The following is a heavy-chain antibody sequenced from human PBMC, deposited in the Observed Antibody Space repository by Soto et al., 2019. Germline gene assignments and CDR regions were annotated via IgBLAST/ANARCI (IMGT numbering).Heavy chain of an antibody. CDR2: INPSGGST. Sequence: ASVKVSCKASGYTFTSYYMHWVRQAPGQGLEWMGIINPSGGSTSYAQKFQGRVTMTRDTSTSTVYMELSSLRSEDTAVYYCARVPYCSSTSCYRYYHYGMDVWGQGTTVTVSS. CDR3: ARVPYCSSTSCYRYYHYGMDV. CDR1: GYTFTSYY. D-gene: IGHD2-2*01. V-gene: IGHV1-46*01. J-gene: IGHJ6*02.